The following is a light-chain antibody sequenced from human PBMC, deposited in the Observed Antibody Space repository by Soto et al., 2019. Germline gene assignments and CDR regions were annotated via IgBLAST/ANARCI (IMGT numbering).Light chain of an antibody. CDR2: AAP. CDR1: ETVRSN. CDR3: QQYNNWRT. Sequence: RVMTHSPDTLSVSPWEIATLSCRASETVRSNLAWYQQKPGQAPRLLIYAAPTRATDIPARFIGNGSGTEFTLTISSLQSEDFAVYYCQQYNNWRTIGQGTKVDI. J-gene: IGKJ1*01. V-gene: IGKV3D-15*01.